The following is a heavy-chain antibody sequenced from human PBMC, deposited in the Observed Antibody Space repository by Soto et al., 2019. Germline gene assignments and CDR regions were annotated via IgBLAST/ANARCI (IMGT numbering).Heavy chain of an antibody. CDR2: IYYSGST. D-gene: IGHD2-2*01. CDR3: ARVGDVLVPTGDYGMDV. V-gene: IGHV4-30-4*01. CDR1: GGSISSGDYY. J-gene: IGHJ6*02. Sequence: PSETLSLTCTVSGGSISSGDYYWSWIRQPPGKGLEWIGYIYYSGSTYYNPSLKSRVTISVDTSRNQFSLKPSSVTAADTAVYYCARVGDVLVPTGDYGMDVWGQGTTVTVSS.